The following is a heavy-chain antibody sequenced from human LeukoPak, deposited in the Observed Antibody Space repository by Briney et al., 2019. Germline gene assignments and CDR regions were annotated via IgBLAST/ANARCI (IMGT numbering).Heavy chain of an antibody. CDR1: GYTFTSYG. Sequence: ASVKVSCKASGYTFTSYGISWVRQAPGQGLKWMGWISAYNGNTNYAQKLQGRVTMTTDTSTTTAYMEMRSLRSDDTAVYYCARTDSSGYGYYFDYWGQGTLVTVSS. CDR3: ARTDSSGYGYYFDY. J-gene: IGHJ4*02. D-gene: IGHD3-22*01. V-gene: IGHV1-18*01. CDR2: ISAYNGNT.